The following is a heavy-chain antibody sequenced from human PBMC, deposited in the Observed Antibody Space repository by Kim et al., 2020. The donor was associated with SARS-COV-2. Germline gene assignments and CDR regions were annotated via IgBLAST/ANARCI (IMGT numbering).Heavy chain of an antibody. Sequence: SETLSLTCAVYGGSFSGYYWSWIRQPPGKGLEWIGEINHSGSTNYNPSLKSRVTISVDTSKNQFSLKLSSVTAADTAVYYCARARRVPAADYYYYGMDVWGQGTTVTVSS. D-gene: IGHD2-2*01. CDR2: INHSGST. J-gene: IGHJ6*02. CDR3: ARARRVPAADYYYYGMDV. V-gene: IGHV4-34*01. CDR1: GGSFSGYY.